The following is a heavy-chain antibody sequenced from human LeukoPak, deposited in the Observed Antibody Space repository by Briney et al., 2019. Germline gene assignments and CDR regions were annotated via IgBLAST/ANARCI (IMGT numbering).Heavy chain of an antibody. V-gene: IGHV4-59*12. Sequence: SETLSLTCTVSGGSISSYYWSWIRQPPGKGLEWIGYIYCSGSTYYNPSLKSRVTISVDTSKNQFSLKLSSVTAADTAVYYCARDNHDYGDYALDYWGQGTLVTVSS. D-gene: IGHD4-17*01. CDR3: ARDNHDYGDYALDY. CDR1: GGSISSYY. CDR2: IYCSGST. J-gene: IGHJ4*02.